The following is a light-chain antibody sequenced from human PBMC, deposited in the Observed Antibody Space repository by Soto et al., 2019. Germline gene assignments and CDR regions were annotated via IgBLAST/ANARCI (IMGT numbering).Light chain of an antibody. V-gene: IGLV2-11*01. CDR2: DVS. Sequence: HSALTQPRSVSGSPGQSVTISCTGTSSDVGGYNYGSWYQQHPGKAPKLMIYDVSKRPSGVPDRFSGSKSGNTASLTISGLQAEDEADYYCCSYAGSYSFVFGTGTKLTVL. CDR3: CSYAGSYSFV. CDR1: SSDVGGYNY. J-gene: IGLJ1*01.